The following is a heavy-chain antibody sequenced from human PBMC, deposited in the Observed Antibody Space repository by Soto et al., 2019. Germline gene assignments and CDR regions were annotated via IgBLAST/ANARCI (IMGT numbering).Heavy chain of an antibody. CDR1: GYTFSSYG. V-gene: IGHV1-18*04. CDR2: ALEYNGNR. J-gene: IGHJ4*02. Sequence: ASVKVSCKASGYTFSSYGISWVRQAPGQGLEWLGQALEYNGNRNYAQKFQGRVTMTTDTSTSTAYMELRSLRSDDTAVYYCARDVGAVVSATGLDYWGQGTLVTVSS. CDR3: ARDVGAVVSATGLDY. D-gene: IGHD6-19*01.